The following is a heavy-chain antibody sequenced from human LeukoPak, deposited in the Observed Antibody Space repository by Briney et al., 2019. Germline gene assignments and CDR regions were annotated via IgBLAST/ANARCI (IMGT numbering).Heavy chain of an antibody. J-gene: IGHJ6*02. Sequence: GASVKVSCKTSGYTFTSYDINWVRQATGQGLEWMGWMNPNSGNTGYAQKFQGRVTMTRNTSISTAYMELSSLRSEDTAVYYCARGGYDFWSGYYPSKGMDVWGQGTTATVSS. V-gene: IGHV1-8*01. CDR2: MNPNSGNT. CDR3: ARGGYDFWSGYYPSKGMDV. CDR1: GYTFTSYD. D-gene: IGHD3-3*01.